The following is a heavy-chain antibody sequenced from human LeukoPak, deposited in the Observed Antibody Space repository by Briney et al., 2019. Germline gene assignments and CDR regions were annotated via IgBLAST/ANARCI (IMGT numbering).Heavy chain of an antibody. CDR2: INEDGSDK. CDR3: ARDLGWLHYAD. CDR1: GFIFTDSW. V-gene: IGHV3-7*03. D-gene: IGHD5-12*01. Sequence: GGSLRLSCAASGFIFTDSWMAWVRQAPGKGLEWLANINEDGSDKNYVVALKGRFTISRDNAKKSLYLQMNSLRADDTAIYYCARDLGWLHYADWGQGTLVTVSS. J-gene: IGHJ4*02.